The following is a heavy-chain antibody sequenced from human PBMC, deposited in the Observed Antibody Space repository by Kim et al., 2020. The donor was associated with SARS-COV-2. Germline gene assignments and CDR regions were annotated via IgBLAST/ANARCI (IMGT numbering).Heavy chain of an antibody. Sequence: SETLSLTCTVSGGSISSSSYYWGWIRQPPGKGLEWIGRIYYSGSTYYNPSLKSRVTISVDTSKNQFSLKLSSVTAADTAVYYCARHRGDSSGWCLSFGAFDIWGQGPMVTVSS. CDR1: GGSISSSSYY. V-gene: IGHV4-39*01. CDR2: IYYSGST. J-gene: IGHJ3*02. D-gene: IGHD6-19*01. CDR3: ARHRGDSSGWCLSFGAFDI.